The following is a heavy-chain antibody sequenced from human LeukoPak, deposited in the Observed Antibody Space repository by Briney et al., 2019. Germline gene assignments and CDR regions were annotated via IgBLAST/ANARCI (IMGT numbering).Heavy chain of an antibody. J-gene: IGHJ4*02. V-gene: IGHV3-7*01. CDR3: ARCGYYYDSSGNLFDY. D-gene: IGHD3-22*01. CDR2: IKQDGSEK. CDR1: EFTFFTYW. Sequence: GESLRLSCAASEFTFFTYWMTWVRQAPGKGLEWVANIKQDGSEKYYVDSVKGRFTISRDNAKNSLYLQMNSLRAEDTAVYYCARCGYYYDSSGNLFDYWGQGTLVTVSS.